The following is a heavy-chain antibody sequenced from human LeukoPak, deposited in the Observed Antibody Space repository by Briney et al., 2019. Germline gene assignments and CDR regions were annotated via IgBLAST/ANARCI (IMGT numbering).Heavy chain of an antibody. CDR1: GFTFSSYA. D-gene: IGHD2-2*01. V-gene: IGHV3-23*01. CDR2: ISGSGDST. Sequence: GGSLRLSCAASGFTFSSYAMSWVRQAPGKGLEWVSAISGSGDSTYYGDSVKGRFTISRDNSKNTLYLQMNSLRVEDTAVYYCARGRVPAAIRYGMDVWGQGTTVTVSS. J-gene: IGHJ6*02. CDR3: ARGRVPAAIRYGMDV.